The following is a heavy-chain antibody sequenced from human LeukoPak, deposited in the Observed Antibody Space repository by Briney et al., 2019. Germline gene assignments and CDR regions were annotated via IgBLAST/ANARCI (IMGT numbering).Heavy chain of an antibody. CDR1: GGSISSSSYY. D-gene: IGHD3-22*01. CDR3: ARDAQYYYDDSGYYYLDY. V-gene: IGHV4-31*03. Sequence: PSETLSLTCTVSGGSISSSSYYWSWIRQHPGKGLEWIGYIYYTGSTYYNPSLKSRVSISVDTSKNQFSLNLSSVTAADTAIYYCARDAQYYYDDSGYYYLDYWGQGTLVTVSS. J-gene: IGHJ4*02. CDR2: IYYTGST.